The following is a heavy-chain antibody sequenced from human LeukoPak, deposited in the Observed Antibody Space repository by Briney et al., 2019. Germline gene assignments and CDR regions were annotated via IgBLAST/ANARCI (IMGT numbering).Heavy chain of an antibody. J-gene: IGHJ6*02. CDR2: INAGNGNT. D-gene: IGHD4-17*01. V-gene: IGHV1-3*01. CDR3: ARDYPIVPMTTVTTSRGYYYYYGMDV. Sequence: GASVKVSCKASGYTLTSYAMHWVRQAPGQRLEWMGWINAGNGNTKYSQKFQGRVTITRDTSASTAYMELSSLRSEDTAVYYCARDYPIVPMTTVTTSRGYYYYYGMDVWGQGTTVTVSS. CDR1: GYTLTSYA.